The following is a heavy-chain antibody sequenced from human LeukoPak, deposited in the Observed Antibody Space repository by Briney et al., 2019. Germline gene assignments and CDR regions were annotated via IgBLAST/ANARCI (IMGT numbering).Heavy chain of an antibody. CDR3: VRGSSGTAVRGVSWAWFDP. CDR2: INGDGSAA. Sequence: GGSLRLSCAASGFAFSSYWIHWVRQAPGKGLVWVSRINGDGSAATYADSVRGRFTISRDNARNTVHLQMNSLTAEDTAVYYCVRGSSGTAVRGVSWAWFDPWGQGTLVTVSS. CDR1: GFAFSSYW. V-gene: IGHV3-74*01. D-gene: IGHD3-10*01. J-gene: IGHJ5*02.